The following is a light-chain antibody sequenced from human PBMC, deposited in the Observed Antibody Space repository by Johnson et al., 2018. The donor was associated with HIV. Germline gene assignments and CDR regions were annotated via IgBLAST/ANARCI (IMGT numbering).Light chain of an antibody. CDR1: SANIGNNY. CDR2: ENN. CDR3: GIWHSSLGAGRV. V-gene: IGLV1-51*02. Sequence: QSVLTQPPSVSAAPGQKVTISCSGSSANIGNNYVSWYQQLPGTAPKLLIYENNKRPSGIPDRFSGSKSATSATLGITGLQPGDEASYYIGIWHSSLGAGRVFGTGAKVTVL. J-gene: IGLJ1*01.